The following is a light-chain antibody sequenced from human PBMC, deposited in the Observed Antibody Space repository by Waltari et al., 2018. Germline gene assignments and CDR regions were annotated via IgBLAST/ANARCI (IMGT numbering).Light chain of an antibody. V-gene: IGLV1-47*01. CDR1: SSNIGSNY. CDR2: RNN. Sequence: QSVLTQPPSASGTPGQRVTISCSGSSSNIGSNYVYWYQQLPGTAPKLLIYRNNQRPSGVPARFSGSKSGTSASLASSGLRSEDEADYYCAAWDDSLSGYVFGTGTKVTVL. CDR3: AAWDDSLSGYV. J-gene: IGLJ1*01.